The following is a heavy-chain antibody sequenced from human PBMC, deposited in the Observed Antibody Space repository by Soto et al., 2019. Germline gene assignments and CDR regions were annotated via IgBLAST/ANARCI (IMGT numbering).Heavy chain of an antibody. D-gene: IGHD2-15*01. V-gene: IGHV4-34*01. CDR3: AGFVVPASRNSDFDY. J-gene: IGHJ4*02. Sequence: SETLSLTCAVYGGSFSDYYWGWVRQPPGKGLDWIGNIYYSGSTFYNPSLRSRVTLSVDTSKNQFSLRLNSVTAADTAVYFCAGFVVPASRNSDFDYWGQGTLVTVSS. CDR2: IYYSGST. CDR1: GGSFSDYY.